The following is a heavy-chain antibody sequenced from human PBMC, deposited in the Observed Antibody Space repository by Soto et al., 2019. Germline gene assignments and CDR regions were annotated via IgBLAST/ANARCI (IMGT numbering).Heavy chain of an antibody. CDR1: GFSFSSYA. Sequence: GGSLRLSCAASGFSFSSYAMSWVRQTPGKGLEWVSAITGGGGNTYYADSVKGRFTISRDNSKNALYLQMNSLRAEDTAVYYCAKGPKLYYYDSSGYFEYFQHWGQGTLVTVS. D-gene: IGHD3-22*01. CDR2: ITGGGGNT. J-gene: IGHJ1*01. V-gene: IGHV3-23*01. CDR3: AKGPKLYYYDSSGYFEYFQH.